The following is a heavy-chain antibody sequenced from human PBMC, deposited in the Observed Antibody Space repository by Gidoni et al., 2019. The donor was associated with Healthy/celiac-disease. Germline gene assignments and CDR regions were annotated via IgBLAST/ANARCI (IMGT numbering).Heavy chain of an antibody. V-gene: IGHV3-23*01. CDR3: AKAGVVPAAIARSWFDP. CDR1: GFTFTSSA. CDR2: ISGSGGST. Sequence: EVQLLESGAGSVQPGGSLRLSCAGSGFTFTSSAMSWVRQAPGKGLEWVSAISGSGGSTYYADSVKGRFTISRDNSKNTLYLQMNSLRAEDTAVYYCAKAGVVPAAIARSWFDPWGQGTLVTVSS. J-gene: IGHJ5*02. D-gene: IGHD2-2*01.